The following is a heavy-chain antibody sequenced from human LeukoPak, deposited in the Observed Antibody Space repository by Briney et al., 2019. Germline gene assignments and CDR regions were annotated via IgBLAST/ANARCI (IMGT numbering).Heavy chain of an antibody. CDR2: INTDGSST. D-gene: IGHD6-19*01. V-gene: IGHV3-74*01. Sequence: PGGSLRLSCAAFGFTFSGYWMHWVRQAPGKGLVWVSRINTDGSSTNYADSVKGRLTISRDNAKNTLYLQMNSLRAEDTAVYYCVREPSEYFDYWGQGTLVTVSS. CDR3: VREPSEYFDY. J-gene: IGHJ4*02. CDR1: GFTFSGYW.